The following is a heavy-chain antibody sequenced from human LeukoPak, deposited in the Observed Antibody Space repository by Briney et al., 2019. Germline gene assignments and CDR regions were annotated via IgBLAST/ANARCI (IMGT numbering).Heavy chain of an antibody. J-gene: IGHJ4*02. CDR3: AKTIHARQQLVRPFFVGPPDY. D-gene: IGHD6-13*01. CDR1: GFTVSSNY. V-gene: IGHV3-53*01. Sequence: GGSLRLSCAASGFTVSSNYISWVRQAPGKGLEWVSVIYSGGSTYYADSGEGRFSLSRDNSKNTPYLHMNSLRPEATAVYHCAKTIHARQQLVRPFFVGPPDYWGQGTLVTVSS. CDR2: IYSGGST.